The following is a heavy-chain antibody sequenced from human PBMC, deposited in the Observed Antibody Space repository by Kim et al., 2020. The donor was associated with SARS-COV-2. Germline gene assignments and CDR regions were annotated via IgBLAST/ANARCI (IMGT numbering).Heavy chain of an antibody. V-gene: IGHV3-48*02. D-gene: IGHD2-15*01. CDR1: GFTFSSYS. Sequence: GGSLRLSCAASGFTFSSYSMNWVRQAPGKGLEWVSYISSSSSTIYYADSVKGRFTISRDNAKNSLYLQMNSLRDEDTAVFYCARDKTPGRYYYGMDVWGQGTTVTVSS. CDR3: ARDKTPGRYYYGMDV. CDR2: ISSSSSTI. J-gene: IGHJ6*02.